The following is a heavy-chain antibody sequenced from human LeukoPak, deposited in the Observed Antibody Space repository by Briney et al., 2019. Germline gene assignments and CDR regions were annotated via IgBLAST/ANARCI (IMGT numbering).Heavy chain of an antibody. D-gene: IGHD4-17*01. CDR1: GITFINAW. CDR3: TTPLTTVTTLPFDS. V-gene: IGHV3-15*01. J-gene: IGHJ4*02. CDR2: IKSRSDGGTT. Sequence: PGGSLILSCAASGITFINAWMNWVRQAPGKGLEWVGRIKSRSDGGTTDYATPVKGRFTISRDDPKATVYLQMDSLKIEDTAVYYCTTPLTTVTTLPFDSWGQGTLVTVSS.